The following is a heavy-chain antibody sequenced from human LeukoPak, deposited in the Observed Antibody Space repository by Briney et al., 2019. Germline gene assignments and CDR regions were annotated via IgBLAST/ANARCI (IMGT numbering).Heavy chain of an antibody. CDR3: ARGRTYYYDSSGYYPDY. CDR2: IYHSGST. J-gene: IGHJ4*02. CDR1: GYSISSGYY. Sequence: SETLSLTCTVSGYSISSGYYWGWIRQPPGKGLEWIGSIYHSGSTYYNPSLKSRVTKSVDTSKNQFSLKLSPVTAADTAVYYCARGRTYYYDSSGYYPDYWGQGTLVTVSS. D-gene: IGHD3-22*01. V-gene: IGHV4-38-2*02.